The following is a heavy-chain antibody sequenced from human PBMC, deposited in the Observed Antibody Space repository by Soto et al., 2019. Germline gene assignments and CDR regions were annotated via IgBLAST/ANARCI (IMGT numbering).Heavy chain of an antibody. J-gene: IGHJ4*02. CDR1: GGSISSGDYY. CDR2: IYYSGST. Sequence: SETLSLTCTVSGGSISSGDYYWSWIRQPPGKGLEWIGYIYYSGSTYYNPSLKSRVTISVDTSKNQFSLKLSSVTAADTAVYYCARVVRSKDYYDSSGYSMGYFDYWGQGTLVTVSS. CDR3: ARVVRSKDYYDSSGYSMGYFDY. V-gene: IGHV4-30-4*01. D-gene: IGHD3-22*01.